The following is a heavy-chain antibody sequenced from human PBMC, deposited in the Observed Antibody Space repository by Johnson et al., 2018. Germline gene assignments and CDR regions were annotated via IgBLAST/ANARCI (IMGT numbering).Heavy chain of an antibody. CDR3: ASDSGGCWFDT. J-gene: IGHJ5*02. CDR1: GFDFSRYG. D-gene: IGHD1-26*01. CDR2: IWYEGINK. Sequence: VQLVETGGGVVQPGTSLRLSCAASGFDFSRYGMHWVRQAPGKGLEWVAVIWYEGINKDYGDSVKGRFIIARDNSKSTLYLKMNSLRAEDTAVYYCASDSGGCWFDTWGQGTLGTVSS. V-gene: IGHV3-33*01.